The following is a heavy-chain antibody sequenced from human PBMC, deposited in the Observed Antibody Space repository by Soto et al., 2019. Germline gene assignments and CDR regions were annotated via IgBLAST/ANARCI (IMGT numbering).Heavy chain of an antibody. V-gene: IGHV4-34*01. D-gene: IGHD3-10*01. CDR3: GPAPPPSYRFGPPNFFYYGLDV. Sequence: SETLSLTCAVFSACLGDHYWAWIRQSPDKGLEWIGEVHPSGSTDYNPSRKSRLTLSLDTSKNKLSLKVASVTAADTAVYFCGPAPPPSYRFGPPNFFYYGLDVWGPGTTVTVSS. CDR1: SACLGDHY. CDR2: VHPSGST. J-gene: IGHJ6*02.